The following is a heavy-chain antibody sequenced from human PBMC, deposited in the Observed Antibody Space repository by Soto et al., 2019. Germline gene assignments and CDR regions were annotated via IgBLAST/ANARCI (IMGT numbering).Heavy chain of an antibody. CDR3: TRGAKYHDILTGYFVNDH. J-gene: IGHJ4*02. Sequence: RASVKVSCKASGYTFPNFGISWVRQAPGQGLEWLGWISTDNGDTKYAQKIQARVTLTTDTATTTVYMELTSLRPDDTAVYYCTRGAKYHDILTGYFVNDHWGQGNLVTVSS. D-gene: IGHD3-9*01. CDR2: ISTDNGDT. V-gene: IGHV1-18*04. CDR1: GYTFPNFG.